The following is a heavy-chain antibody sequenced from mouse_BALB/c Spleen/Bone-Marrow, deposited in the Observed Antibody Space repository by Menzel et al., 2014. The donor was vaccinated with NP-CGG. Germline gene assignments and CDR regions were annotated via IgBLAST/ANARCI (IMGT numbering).Heavy chain of an antibody. CDR3: ARGEDYDDYYAMDY. J-gene: IGHJ4*01. CDR2: IWGDGST. CDR1: GFSLTGYG. Sequence: VKVEESGPGLVAPSQSLSITCTVSGFSLTGYGVNWVRQHPGKGLEWLGMIWGDGSTDYNSALKSRLSISKDNSKSQVFLKMNSLQTDDTARYYCARGEDYDDYYAMDYWGQGTSVTVSS. D-gene: IGHD2-4*01. V-gene: IGHV2-6-7*01.